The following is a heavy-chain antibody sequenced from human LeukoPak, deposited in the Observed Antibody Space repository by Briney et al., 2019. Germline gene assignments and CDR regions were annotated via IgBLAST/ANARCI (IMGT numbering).Heavy chain of an antibody. CDR1: GFTVSSKY. V-gene: IGHV3-53*01. J-gene: IGHJ4*02. CDR3: ARVDAIFGVVINDY. D-gene: IGHD3-3*01. Sequence: GGSLRLSCAASGFTVSSKYMSWVRQAPGKGLEWVSVIYSGGSTYYADSVKGRFTISRDNSKNTLYLQMNSLRAEDTAVYYCARVDAIFGVVINDYWGQGTLVTVSS. CDR2: IYSGGST.